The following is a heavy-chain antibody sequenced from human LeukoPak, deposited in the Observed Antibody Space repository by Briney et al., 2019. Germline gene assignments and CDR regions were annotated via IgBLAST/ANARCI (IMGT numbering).Heavy chain of an antibody. Sequence: KTSETLSLTCTVSGGSISSHYWRWIRQPPGKGLEWIAYIYYSGSTNYNPSLQSRVTISVDTSKNQLSLKVSSVTAADTAVYYCARHMSSGTYPMDVWGQGTTVTVSS. V-gene: IGHV4-59*08. CDR3: ARHMSSGTYPMDV. CDR1: GGSISSHY. J-gene: IGHJ6*02. CDR2: IYYSGST. D-gene: IGHD1-26*01.